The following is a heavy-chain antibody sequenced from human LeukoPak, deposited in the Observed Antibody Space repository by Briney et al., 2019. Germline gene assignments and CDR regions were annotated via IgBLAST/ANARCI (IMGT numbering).Heavy chain of an antibody. J-gene: IGHJ6*03. CDR2: IYFTGST. Sequence: SETLSLTRTVSGGSTTSSSYYWDWIRQSPGKGLQWIGSIYFTGSTYYNPSLKSRVTISLDTSKDQISLQLTSVTAADTAVYYCARDLGGQNYYYYYYMDVWGKGTAVTVSS. CDR3: ARDLGGQNYYYYYYMDV. V-gene: IGHV4-39*07. CDR1: GGSTTSSSYY.